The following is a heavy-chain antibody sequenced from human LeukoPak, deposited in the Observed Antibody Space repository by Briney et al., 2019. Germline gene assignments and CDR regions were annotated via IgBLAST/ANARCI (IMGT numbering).Heavy chain of an antibody. D-gene: IGHD2-15*01. CDR1: EFTFSTYS. J-gene: IGHJ4*02. Sequence: GGSLRLSCAASEFTFSTYSMKWVRQAPGKGLEWVSSISSSSSYIYYADSVKGRFTISRDNAKNSLYLQMNSLRAEDTAVYYCARDWGGYCSGGSCYPGYWGQGTLVTVSS. CDR2: ISSSSSYI. V-gene: IGHV3-21*01. CDR3: ARDWGGYCSGGSCYPGY.